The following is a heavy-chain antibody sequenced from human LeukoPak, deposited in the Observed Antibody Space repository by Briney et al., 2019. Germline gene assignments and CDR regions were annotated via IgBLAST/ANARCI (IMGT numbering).Heavy chain of an antibody. Sequence: GGSLRLSCAASGFTFSSYSMDGVRQAPGKGLGWVSSISSSSSYIYYADSVKGRFTISRDNPKNSLYLQMNSLRAEDTAVYYCARDAYCGGDCQSFDYWGQGTLVTVSS. CDR2: ISSSSSYI. CDR1: GFTFSSYS. CDR3: ARDAYCGGDCQSFDY. J-gene: IGHJ4*02. D-gene: IGHD2-21*01. V-gene: IGHV3-21*01.